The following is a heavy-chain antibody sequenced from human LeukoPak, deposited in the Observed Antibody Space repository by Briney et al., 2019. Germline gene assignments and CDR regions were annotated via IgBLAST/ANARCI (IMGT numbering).Heavy chain of an antibody. V-gene: IGHV4-30-2*01. Sequence: SETLSLTCTVSGGSVSSGSYYWSWIRQPPGKGLEWIGYIYHSGSTYYNPSLKSRVTISVDRSKNQFSLKLSSVTAADTAVYYCAREGEGLDYWGQGTLVTVSS. D-gene: IGHD1-26*01. CDR3: AREGEGLDY. J-gene: IGHJ4*02. CDR2: IYHSGST. CDR1: GGSVSSGSYY.